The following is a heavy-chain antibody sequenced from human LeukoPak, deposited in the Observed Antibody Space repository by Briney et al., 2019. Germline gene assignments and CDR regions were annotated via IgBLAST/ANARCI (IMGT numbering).Heavy chain of an antibody. Sequence: GGSLRLSCAASGFTFSSYAMSWVRQAPGKGLEWVSAISGSGGSTYYADSVKGRFTISRDNSKNTLYLQMNSLRAEDTAVYYCAKDLSTTYYYDSSGSLDYWGQGTLVTVSS. CDR1: GFTFSSYA. V-gene: IGHV3-23*01. D-gene: IGHD3-22*01. CDR3: AKDLSTTYYYDSSGSLDY. J-gene: IGHJ4*02. CDR2: ISGSGGST.